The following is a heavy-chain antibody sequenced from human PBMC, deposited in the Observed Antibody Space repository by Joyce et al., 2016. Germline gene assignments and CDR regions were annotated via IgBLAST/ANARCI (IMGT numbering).Heavy chain of an antibody. D-gene: IGHD3-3*01. V-gene: IGHV4-30-4*01. CDR3: ARGNGDFWSGYYNYFDY. CDR2: IYFSAST. CDR1: GGSISSGDYY. Sequence: QVQLQESGPGLVKPSQTLSLTCTVSGGSISSGDYYWSWVRQSPGKGLEWIGYIYFSASTHRNTSLKSRLTLSADTSKNQFSLKVRSVTAADTAVYYCARGNGDFWSGYYNYFDYWGQGILVTVSS. J-gene: IGHJ4*02.